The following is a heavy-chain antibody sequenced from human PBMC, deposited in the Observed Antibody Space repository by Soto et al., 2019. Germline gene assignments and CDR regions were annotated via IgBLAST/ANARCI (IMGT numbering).Heavy chain of an antibody. D-gene: IGHD2-15*01. CDR3: AKHCSGGSCYSYGAWFDP. V-gene: IGHV3-23*01. J-gene: IGHJ5*02. CDR2: ISGSGGST. CDR1: GFTFSSDA. Sequence: EVQLLESGGGLVQPGGSLRLSCAASGFTFSSDAMSWVRQAAGKGLEWVSAISGSGGSTYYADSVKGRFTITRDNSKNTLYLQMNSLRAEDTAVYYCAKHCSGGSCYSYGAWFDPWGQGTLVTVSS.